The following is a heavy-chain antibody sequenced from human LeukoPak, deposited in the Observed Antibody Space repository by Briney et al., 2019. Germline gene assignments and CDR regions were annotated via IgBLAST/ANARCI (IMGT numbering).Heavy chain of an antibody. J-gene: IGHJ4*02. CDR2: ISYDGSKK. V-gene: IGHV3-30-3*01. CDR1: GFTFSSYA. Sequence: GGSLRLSCAASGFTFSSYAMSWVRQAPGKGLDWVAVISYDGSKKYYTDSVMGRFTISRDNSKNTLYLEMKSLRAEDTAVYHCAREYGVVGATYHFDYWGQGTLVTVSS. D-gene: IGHD1-26*01. CDR3: AREYGVVGATYHFDY.